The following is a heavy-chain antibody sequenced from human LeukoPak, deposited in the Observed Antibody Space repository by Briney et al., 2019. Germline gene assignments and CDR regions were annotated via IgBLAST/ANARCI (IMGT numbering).Heavy chain of an antibody. CDR2: TNHSGST. CDR3: ARVAGRPFDY. CDR1: GGSFSGYY. Sequence: SETLSLTCAVYGGSFSGYYWSWIRQPPGKGLEWIGETNHSGSTNYNPSLKSRVTISVDTSKNQFSLKLSSVTAADTAVYYCARVAGRPFDYWGQGTLVTVSS. D-gene: IGHD6-19*01. J-gene: IGHJ4*02. V-gene: IGHV4-34*01.